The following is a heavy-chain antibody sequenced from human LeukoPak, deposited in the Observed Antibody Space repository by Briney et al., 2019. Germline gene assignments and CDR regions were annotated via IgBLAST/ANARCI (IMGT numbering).Heavy chain of an antibody. J-gene: IGHJ3*02. CDR2: IIPIFGTA. CDR3: ARCPRVVTPCAFDI. V-gene: IGHV1-69*13. CDR1: GGTFSSYA. D-gene: IGHD4-23*01. Sequence: ASVKVSCKASGGTFSSYAISWVRQAPGQGLEWMGGIIPIFGTANYAQKFQGRVTITADESTSTAYMELSSLRSEDTAVYYCARCPRVVTPCAFDIWGQGTMVTVSS.